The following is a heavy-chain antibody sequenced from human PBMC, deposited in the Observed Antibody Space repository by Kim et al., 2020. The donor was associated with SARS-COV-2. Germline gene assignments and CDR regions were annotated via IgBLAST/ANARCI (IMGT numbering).Heavy chain of an antibody. J-gene: IGHJ4*02. CDR1: GYTFTSYG. V-gene: IGHV1-18*04. D-gene: IGHD2-21*02. CDR2: ISAYNGNT. Sequence: ASVKVSCKASGYTFTSYGISWVRQAPGQGLEWMGWISAYNGNTNYAQKLQGRVTMTTDTSTSTAYMELRSLRSDDTAVYYCARDLSGGNNCGGDCYKSPYYFDYWGQGTLVTVSS. CDR3: ARDLSGGNNCGGDCYKSPYYFDY.